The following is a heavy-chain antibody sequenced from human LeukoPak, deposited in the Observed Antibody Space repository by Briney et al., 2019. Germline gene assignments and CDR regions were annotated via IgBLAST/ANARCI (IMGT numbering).Heavy chain of an antibody. J-gene: IGHJ3*02. CDR3: AKFDYGDYVVGAFDI. Sequence: GGSLRLSCAASGFTFSSYAMSWVREAPAKGLERVSAISGGGGSTYYADSVKGRFTISRDNSKNTLYLQMNSLRAEDTAVYYCAKFDYGDYVVGAFDIWGQGTMVTVSS. D-gene: IGHD4-17*01. CDR2: ISGGGGST. V-gene: IGHV3-23*01. CDR1: GFTFSSYA.